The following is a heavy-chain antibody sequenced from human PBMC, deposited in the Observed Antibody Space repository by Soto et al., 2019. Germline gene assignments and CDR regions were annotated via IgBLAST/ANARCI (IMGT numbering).Heavy chain of an antibody. CDR2: ISYDGSNK. J-gene: IGHJ4*02. V-gene: IGHV3-30-3*01. Sequence: QVQLVESGGGVVQPGRSLRLSCAASGFTFTTYAIHWVRQAPGKGLEWVAVISYDGSNKYYADSVKGRFTISRDNSKNTLYLQTNSLRAEDTALYYCARNHNYYFDYWGQGTLVTVSS. CDR3: ARNHNYYFDY. CDR1: GFTFTTYA.